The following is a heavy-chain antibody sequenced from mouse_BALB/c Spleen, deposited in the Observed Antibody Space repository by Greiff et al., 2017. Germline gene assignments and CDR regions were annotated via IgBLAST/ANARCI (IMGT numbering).Heavy chain of an antibody. CDR3: ARDREVRAYAMDY. V-gene: IGHV7-3*02. J-gene: IGHJ4*01. D-gene: IGHD2-14*01. CDR1: GFTFTDYY. CDR2: IRNKANGYTT. Sequence: DVKLVESGGGLVQPGGSLRLSCATSGFTFTDYYMSWVRQPPGKALEWLGFIRNKANGYTTEYSASVKGRFTISRDNSQSILYLQMNTLRAEDSATYYCARDREVRAYAMDYWGQGTSVTVSS.